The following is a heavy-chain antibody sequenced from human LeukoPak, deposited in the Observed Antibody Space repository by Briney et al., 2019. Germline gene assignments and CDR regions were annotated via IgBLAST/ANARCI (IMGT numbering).Heavy chain of an antibody. CDR3: ARVSTPYYYDSSGYYTELFDY. CDR2: IKQDGSEK. CDR1: GGSISSGGYS. J-gene: IGHJ4*02. Sequence: ETLSLTCAVSGGSISSGGYSWSWIRQPPGKGLEWVANIKQDGSEKYYVDSVKGRFTISRDNAKNSLYLQMNSLRAEDTAVYYCARVSTPYYYDSSGYYTELFDYWGQGTLVTVSS. V-gene: IGHV3-7*01. D-gene: IGHD3-22*01.